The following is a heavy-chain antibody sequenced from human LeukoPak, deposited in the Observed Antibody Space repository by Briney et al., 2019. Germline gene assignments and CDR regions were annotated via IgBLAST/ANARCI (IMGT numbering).Heavy chain of an antibody. J-gene: IGHJ6*03. CDR1: GYTFTGYY. CDR3: ARVPRYCSGGSCRYYYYYYTDV. CDR2: INPNSGGT. Sequence: ASVKVSCKASGYTFTGYYMHWVRQAPGQGLEWMGWINPNSGGTNYAQKFQGRVTMTRDTSISTAYMELSRLRSDDTAVYYCARVPRYCSGGSCRYYYYYYTDVWGKGTTVTVSS. D-gene: IGHD2-15*01. V-gene: IGHV1-2*02.